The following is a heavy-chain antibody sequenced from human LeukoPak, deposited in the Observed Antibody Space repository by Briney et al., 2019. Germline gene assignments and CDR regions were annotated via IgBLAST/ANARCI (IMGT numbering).Heavy chain of an antibody. CDR1: GGSISSYY. CDR2: IYTSGST. Sequence: SETLSVTCTVSGGSISSYYWSWIRQPAGKGLEWIGRIYTSGSTNYNPSLKSRVTMSVDTSKNQFSLKLSSVTAADTAVYYCARLNRAVEYGMDVWGHGTTVTVSS. J-gene: IGHJ6*02. D-gene: IGHD4-23*01. V-gene: IGHV4-4*07. CDR3: ARLNRAVEYGMDV.